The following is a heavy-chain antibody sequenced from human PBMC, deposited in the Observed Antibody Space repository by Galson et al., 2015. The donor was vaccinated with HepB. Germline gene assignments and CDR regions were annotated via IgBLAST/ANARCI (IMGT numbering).Heavy chain of an antibody. CDR1: GYTFTSYY. CDR2: INPSGGST. V-gene: IGHV1-46*01. J-gene: IGHJ4*02. CDR3: ARDFGRDGYNYRGGLNY. Sequence: SVKVSCKASGYTFTSYYMHWVRQAPGQGLEWMGIINPSGGSTSYAQKFQGRVTMTRDTSTSTVYMELSSLRSEDTAVYYCARDFGRDGYNYRGGLNYWGQGTLVTVSS. D-gene: IGHD5-24*01.